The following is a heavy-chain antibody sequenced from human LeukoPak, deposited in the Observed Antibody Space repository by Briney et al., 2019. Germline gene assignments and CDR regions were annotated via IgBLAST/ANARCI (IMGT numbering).Heavy chain of an antibody. V-gene: IGHV3-23*01. Sequence: GGSLRLSCAASGFTFSTYAMTWVRQAPGKGLEWASSISNNGGNTYYADSVKGRFTVSRDNSKNTLHLQMNSLRAEDTAVYYCAKDQGYCSTTTCYYDCWGQGTLVTVSS. CDR2: ISNNGGNT. CDR1: GFTFSTYA. D-gene: IGHD2-2*01. CDR3: AKDQGYCSTTTCYYDC. J-gene: IGHJ4*02.